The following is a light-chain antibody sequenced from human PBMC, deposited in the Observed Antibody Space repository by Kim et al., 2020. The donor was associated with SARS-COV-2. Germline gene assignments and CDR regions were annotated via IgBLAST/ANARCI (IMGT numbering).Light chain of an antibody. CDR1: QSVSSN. CDR3: QQFDNWPPT. Sequence: VSPGERATLSCRASQSVSSNFAWYQQKPGQAPRLLIFGASTRATGVPARFSGSGFGTQFTLTISSLQSEDFALYFCQQFDNWPPTFGQGTKVDIK. CDR2: GAS. V-gene: IGKV3-15*01. J-gene: IGKJ1*01.